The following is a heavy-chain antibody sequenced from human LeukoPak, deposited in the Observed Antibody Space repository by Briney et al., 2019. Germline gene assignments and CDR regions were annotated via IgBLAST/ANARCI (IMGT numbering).Heavy chain of an antibody. CDR1: GYSITEGFS. CDR2: ISYYGSP. Sequence: PSETLSLTCAVSGYSITEGFSWGWIRQPPGQGLEWIASISYYGSPYSKSTLQSRLTISRDTSKNEFSLRLTSVTATGTAVYYCARVGAIPGIDPWGQGTPVTVSS. V-gene: IGHV4-38-2*01. D-gene: IGHD3-16*01. CDR3: ARVGAIPGIDP. J-gene: IGHJ5*02.